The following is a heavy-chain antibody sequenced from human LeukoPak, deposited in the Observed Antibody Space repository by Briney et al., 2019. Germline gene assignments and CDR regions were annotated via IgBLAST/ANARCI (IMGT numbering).Heavy chain of an antibody. V-gene: IGHV3-11*05. CDR2: ISSSSTYT. CDR1: GFTFSDYY. J-gene: IGHJ5*02. CDR3: ARVDFTVTTDRSRFDP. Sequence: GGSLRLSCAASGFTFSDYYMSWIGQAPGKGLEWVSYISSSSTYTKYADSVKGRFTISRDNAKNSLYLQMNSLRAKDTAVYYCARVDFTVTTDRSRFDPWGQGTLVTVSS. D-gene: IGHD4-17*01.